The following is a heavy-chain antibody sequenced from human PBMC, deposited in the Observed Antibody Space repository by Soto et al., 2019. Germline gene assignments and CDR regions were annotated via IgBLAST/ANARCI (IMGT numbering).Heavy chain of an antibody. CDR1: GFTLSSDW. Sequence: EVQLVESGGGLVQPGGSLRLYCAPPGFTLSSDWMNWVRQAPGKGLEWVANIKEDGSEKYYVDSVKGRFTISRDNAKDALYLQMNSLRVEDTAVYYCARRNAFDIWGQGTMVTVSS. CDR2: IKEDGSEK. CDR3: ARRNAFDI. J-gene: IGHJ3*02. V-gene: IGHV3-7*05.